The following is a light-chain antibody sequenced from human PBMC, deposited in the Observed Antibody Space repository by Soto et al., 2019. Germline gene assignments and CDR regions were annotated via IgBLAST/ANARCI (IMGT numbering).Light chain of an antibody. CDR2: DAF. Sequence: EFVLTQTPGTLSLSPGERDTLSCRASQTVRNNYLAWYQQKPGQAPKLLIYDAFSRATGIPDRFSGGGSGTDFILTISRLEPEDFAVYYCQQFSSYPLTFGGGTNVEIK. V-gene: IGKV3-20*01. CDR1: QTVRNNY. J-gene: IGKJ4*01. CDR3: QQFSSYPLT.